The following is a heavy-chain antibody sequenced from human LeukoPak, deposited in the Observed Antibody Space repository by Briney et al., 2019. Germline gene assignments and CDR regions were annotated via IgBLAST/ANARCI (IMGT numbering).Heavy chain of an antibody. Sequence: PSQTLSLTCTVSGGSISSGDYYWSWIRQPPGKGLEWIGYIYYSGSTYYNPSLKSRVTISVDTSKNRFSLKLSSVTAADTAVYYCARDSTGNQNGQIDISGWYFDYWGQGTLVTVSS. V-gene: IGHV4-30-4*08. CDR2: IYYSGST. D-gene: IGHD6-19*01. J-gene: IGHJ4*02. CDR3: ARDSTGNQNGQIDISGWYFDY. CDR1: GGSISSGDYY.